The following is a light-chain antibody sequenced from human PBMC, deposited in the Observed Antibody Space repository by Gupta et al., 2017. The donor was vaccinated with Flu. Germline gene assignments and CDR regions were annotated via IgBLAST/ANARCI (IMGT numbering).Light chain of an antibody. CDR1: QSISSY. Sequence: AXXGDRVTITCRASQSISSYLNWYQQKPGKAPKLLIYAASSLQSGVPSRFSGSGSGTDFTLTISSLQPEDFATYYCQQSYSTRWTFGQGTKVEIK. J-gene: IGKJ1*01. CDR3: QQSYSTRWT. CDR2: AAS. V-gene: IGKV1-39*01.